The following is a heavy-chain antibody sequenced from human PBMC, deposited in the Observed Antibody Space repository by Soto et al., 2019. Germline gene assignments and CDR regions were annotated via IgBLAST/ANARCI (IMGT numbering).Heavy chain of an antibody. V-gene: IGHV3-33*01. CDR2: IWYDGSNK. Sequence: GGSLRLSCAASGFTFSSYGMHWVRQAPGKGLEWVAVIWYDGSNKYYADSVKGRFTISRDNSKNTLYLQMNSLRAEDTAVYYCARGMIGEVAGMEEGYFDYWGQGTLVTVSS. CDR3: ARGMIGEVAGMEEGYFDY. CDR1: GFTFSSYG. D-gene: IGHD6-19*01. J-gene: IGHJ4*02.